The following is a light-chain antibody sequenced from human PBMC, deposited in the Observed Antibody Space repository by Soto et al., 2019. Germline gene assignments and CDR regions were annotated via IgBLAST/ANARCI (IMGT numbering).Light chain of an antibody. CDR2: GAS. V-gene: IGKV3-20*01. CDR1: QSVSSSY. CDR3: QQYGSSPPMYT. Sequence: EIVLTQSPGTLSLSPGERATLSCRASQSVSSSYLAWYQQKPGQAPRLLIYGASSRATGIPDRFSGSGSGTDFTLTLSRLELEDFAVYYCQQYGSSPPMYTFGQGTKLEIK. J-gene: IGKJ2*01.